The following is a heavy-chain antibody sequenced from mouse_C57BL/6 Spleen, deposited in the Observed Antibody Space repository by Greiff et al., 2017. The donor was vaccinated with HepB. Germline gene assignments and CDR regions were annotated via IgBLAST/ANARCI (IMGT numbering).Heavy chain of an antibody. V-gene: IGHV14-4*01. CDR1: GFNIKDDY. CDR2: IDPENGDT. CDR3: TTFGGFAY. Sequence: EVKLVESGAELVRPGASVKLSCTASGFNIKDDYMHWVKQRPEQGLEWIGWIDPENGDTEYASKFQGKATITADTSSNTAYLQLSSLTSEDTAVYYCTTFGGFAYWGQGTLVTVSA. J-gene: IGHJ3*01.